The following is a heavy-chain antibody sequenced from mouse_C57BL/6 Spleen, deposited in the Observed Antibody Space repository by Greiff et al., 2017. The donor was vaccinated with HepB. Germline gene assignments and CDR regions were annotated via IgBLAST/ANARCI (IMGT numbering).Heavy chain of an antibody. Sequence: QVQLQQPGAELVRPGSSVKLSCKASGYTFTSYWMHWVKQRPIQGLEWIGNIDPSDSETHYNQKFKDKATLTVDKSSSTAYMQLSSLTSEDAAVYYCTRAGVRGGMDDFDDWGQGTTLTVSS. CDR3: TRAGVRGGMDDFDD. CDR2: IDPSDSET. V-gene: IGHV1-52*01. CDR1: GYTFTSYW. D-gene: IGHD2-12*01. J-gene: IGHJ2*01.